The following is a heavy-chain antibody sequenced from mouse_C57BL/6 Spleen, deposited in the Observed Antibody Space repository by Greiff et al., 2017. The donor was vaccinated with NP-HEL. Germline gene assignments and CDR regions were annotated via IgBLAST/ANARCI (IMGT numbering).Heavy chain of an antibody. CDR2: ISSGSSTI. CDR1: GFTFSDYG. J-gene: IGHJ4*01. Sequence: EVKLVESGGGLVKPGGSLKLSCAASGFTFSDYGMHWVRQAPEKGLEWVAYISSGSSTIYYADTVKGRFTISRDNAKYTLFLQMTSLRSEDTAMYYCARERYYAMDYWGQGTSVTVSS. V-gene: IGHV5-17*01. CDR3: ARERYYAMDY.